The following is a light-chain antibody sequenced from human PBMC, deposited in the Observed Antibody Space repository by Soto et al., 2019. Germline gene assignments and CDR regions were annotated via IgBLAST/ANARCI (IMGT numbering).Light chain of an antibody. Sequence: HSALTQPASVSGSPGQSITISCTGTSSDIGDYNSVSWYQQQPGKSPKLIIYEVSHRPSGVSNRFSGSKSGNTASLTISGLQADDEADYYCNSFTTSTTPYVFGTGTKVTVL. CDR3: NSFTTSTTPYV. J-gene: IGLJ1*01. CDR1: SSDIGDYNS. CDR2: EVS. V-gene: IGLV2-14*03.